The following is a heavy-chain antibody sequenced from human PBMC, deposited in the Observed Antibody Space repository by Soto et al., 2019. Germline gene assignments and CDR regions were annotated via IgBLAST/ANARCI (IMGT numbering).Heavy chain of an antibody. CDR3: ARGFFHTTTGHSNPFDI. J-gene: IGHJ3*02. CDR2: VQYTGQT. D-gene: IGHD3-9*01. Sequence: QVQLQESDPGLVKPSETLSLTCTVSGASVRSSYWSWIRQSPGKGLEWVAYVQYTGQTNYNPSLSGRVTVSVDTSKSQLSLTLTSVTAADTAVYYCARGFFHTTTGHSNPFDIWGRGTLVTVSS. CDR1: GASVRSSY. V-gene: IGHV4-59*02.